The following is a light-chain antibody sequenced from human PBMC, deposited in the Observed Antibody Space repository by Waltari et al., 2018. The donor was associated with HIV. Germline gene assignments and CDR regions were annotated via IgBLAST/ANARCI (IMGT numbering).Light chain of an antibody. J-gene: IGKJ2*01. V-gene: IGKV4-1*01. CDR3: QQYFSTLYT. CDR2: WAS. Sequence: DIVMTQSPDSLAVSLGERATINCKSSQSVLFNSKNRNYLAWYQQKPGQPPKLLIDWASTRESGVPDRFSGSGSGTDFTLTISSLQAEDVAVYFCQQYFSTLYTFGQGTKLEIK. CDR1: QSVLFNSKNRNY.